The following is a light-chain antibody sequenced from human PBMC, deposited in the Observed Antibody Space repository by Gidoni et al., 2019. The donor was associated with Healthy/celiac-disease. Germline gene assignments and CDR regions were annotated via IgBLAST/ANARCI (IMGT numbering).Light chain of an antibody. Sequence: DIQMTQSPSTLSASVGDRVTITCRASQSISSWLAWYQQKPGKAPKLLIYDASSLESGVPSRFSGSGSGTEFTLTISSLQHDDFATYYCQQYNSSLTFGGGTKVEIK. CDR1: QSISSW. V-gene: IGKV1-5*01. CDR3: QQYNSSLT. CDR2: DAS. J-gene: IGKJ4*01.